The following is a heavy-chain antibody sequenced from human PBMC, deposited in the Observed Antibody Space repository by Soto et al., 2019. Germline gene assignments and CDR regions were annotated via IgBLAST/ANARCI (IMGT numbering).Heavy chain of an antibody. D-gene: IGHD2-15*01. CDR2: INPSGGST. CDR3: ASSVVAATEFDY. J-gene: IGHJ4*02. CDR1: GYTFTSYY. V-gene: IGHV1-46*01. Sequence: QVQLVQSGAEVKKPGATVKVSCKASGYTFTSYYMHWVRQAPGQGLEWMGIINPSGGSTSYAQKFQGRFTMTRDTSTSTVYMELSSLRSEDTAVYYCASSVVAATEFDYWGQGTLVTVSS.